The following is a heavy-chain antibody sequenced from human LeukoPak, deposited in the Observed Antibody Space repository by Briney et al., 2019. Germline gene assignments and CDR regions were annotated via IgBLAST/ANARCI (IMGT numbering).Heavy chain of an antibody. J-gene: IGHJ4*02. CDR3: SRGRNWDDGDY. V-gene: IGHV3-74*01. D-gene: IGHD1-1*01. Sequence: PGGSLRLSCAASGFTFNTYWMYCVRQAPGKGLVWVSHINSDGSIVNYGDSVKGRFTISRDNAKNTLYLQMNSLRADDTALYFCSRGRNWDDGDYWGQGTLVTVSS. CDR1: GFTFNTYW. CDR2: INSDGSIV.